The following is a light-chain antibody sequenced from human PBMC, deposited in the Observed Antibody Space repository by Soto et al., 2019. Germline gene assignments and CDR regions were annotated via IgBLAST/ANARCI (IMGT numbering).Light chain of an antibody. CDR2: SNN. J-gene: IGLJ1*01. CDR3: AAWDDSLNGYV. Sequence: SLLTQPPSASGTPGQRVTISCSGSSSNIGSNTVTWYQQLPGTAPKLLIYSNNQRPSGVPDRFSGSKSGTSASLAISGLQSEDEADYYCAAWDDSLNGYVFGTGTKVTVL. V-gene: IGLV1-44*01. CDR1: SSNIGSNT.